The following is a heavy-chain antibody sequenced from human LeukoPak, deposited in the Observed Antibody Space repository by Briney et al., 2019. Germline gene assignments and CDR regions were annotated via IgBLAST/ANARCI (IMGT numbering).Heavy chain of an antibody. D-gene: IGHD3-9*01. CDR1: GGTFSSYA. J-gene: IGHJ4*02. CDR3: ARDTINRAGVFDY. V-gene: IGHV1-69*13. Sequence: SVKVSCKASGGTFSSYAISWVRQAPGQGLEWMGGIIPIFGTANYAQKFQGRVTITADESTSTAYMELRSLRSEDTAVYYCARDTINRAGVFDYWGQGTLVTVSS. CDR2: IIPIFGTA.